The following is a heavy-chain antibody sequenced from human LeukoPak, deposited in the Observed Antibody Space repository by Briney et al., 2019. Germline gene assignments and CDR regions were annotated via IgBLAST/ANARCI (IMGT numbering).Heavy chain of an antibody. CDR1: GFTFTNYA. CDR3: AKFARFGVDEDYFRY. V-gene: IGHV3-23*01. CDR2: VSGSGATT. Sequence: GGSLRLSCAASGFTFTNYAMTWVRQIPGKGLEWVAAVSGSGATTYYADSVKGRFTISRDNSKNTLYLQVNSLTAEDTAVYYCAKFARFGVDEDYFRYWGQGTLVTVSS. D-gene: IGHD3-16*01. J-gene: IGHJ4*02.